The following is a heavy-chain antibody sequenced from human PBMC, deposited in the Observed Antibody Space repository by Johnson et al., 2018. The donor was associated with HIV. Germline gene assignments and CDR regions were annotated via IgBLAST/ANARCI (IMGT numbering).Heavy chain of an antibody. CDR2: IGTAGDT. CDR1: GFTFTSYD. CDR3: ARGTGTDDAFDI. V-gene: IGHV3-13*01. Sequence: VQLVESGGGVVQPGRSLRLSCAASGFTFTSYDMHWVRQATGEGLDWISAIGTAGDTLYPGSVKGRFTISRDNAKNSLYLQMNSLRAEDTAVYYCARGTGTDDAFDIWGQGTMVIVSS. J-gene: IGHJ3*02. D-gene: IGHD1-1*01.